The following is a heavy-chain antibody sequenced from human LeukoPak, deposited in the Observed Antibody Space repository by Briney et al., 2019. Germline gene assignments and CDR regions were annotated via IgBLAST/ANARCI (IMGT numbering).Heavy chain of an antibody. CDR2: IIPIFGTA. J-gene: IGHJ3*02. D-gene: IGHD3-3*01. Sequence: SVKVSCKASGGTFSSYAISWVRQAPGQGLEWMGGIIPIFGTANYAQKFQGRVTTTADESTSTAYMELSSLRSEDTAVYYCARGSANFGVVSQGGKAFDIWGQGTMVTVSS. CDR1: GGTFSSYA. CDR3: ARGSANFGVVSQGGKAFDI. V-gene: IGHV1-69*13.